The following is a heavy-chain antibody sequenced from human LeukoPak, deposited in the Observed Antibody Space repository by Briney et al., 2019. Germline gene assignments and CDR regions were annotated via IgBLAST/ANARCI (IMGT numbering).Heavy chain of an antibody. V-gene: IGHV3-23*01. Sequence: SGGSLRLSCAASGFTFSSYAMSWVRQAPGKGLEWVSAISGSGGSTYYADSVKGRFTIPRDNSKNTLYLQMNSLRAEDTAVYYCAKDRDLIRNAFDIWGQGTMVTVSS. CDR1: GFTFSSYA. J-gene: IGHJ3*02. D-gene: IGHD2-8*01. CDR2: ISGSGGST. CDR3: AKDRDLIRNAFDI.